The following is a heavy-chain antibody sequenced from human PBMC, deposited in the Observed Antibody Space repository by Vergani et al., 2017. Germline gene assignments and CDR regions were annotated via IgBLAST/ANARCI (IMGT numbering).Heavy chain of an antibody. CDR2: ISYDGSNK. CDR3: AKDRVSRTTGSRLLDY. J-gene: IGHJ4*02. Sequence: QVQLVESGGGVVQPGRSLRLSCAASGFTFSSYGMHWVRQAPGKGLEWVAVISYDGSNKYYADSVKGRFTISRDNSKNTLYLQMNSLRAEDTAVYYCAKDRVSRTTGSRLLDYWGQGTLVTVSS. D-gene: IGHD1-1*01. V-gene: IGHV3-30*18. CDR1: GFTFSSYG.